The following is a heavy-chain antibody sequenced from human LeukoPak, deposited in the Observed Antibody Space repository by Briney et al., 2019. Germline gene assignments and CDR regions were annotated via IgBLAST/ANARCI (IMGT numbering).Heavy chain of an antibody. J-gene: IGHJ5*02. Sequence: GGSLRLSCAASGFTVSSDYMSWVRQAPGKGLEWVSVIYSGGSTYYADSVKGRFTISRDNSKNTLYLQMNSLRAEDTAVYYCARTARNWFDPWGQGTLVTVSS. CDR2: IYSGGST. V-gene: IGHV3-66*01. CDR3: ARTARNWFDP. D-gene: IGHD5-18*01. CDR1: GFTVSSDY.